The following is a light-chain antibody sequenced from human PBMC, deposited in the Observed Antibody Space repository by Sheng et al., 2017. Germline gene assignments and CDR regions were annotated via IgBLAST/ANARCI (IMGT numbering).Light chain of an antibody. V-gene: IGKV3-20*01. CDR2: EAS. CDR3: QQYRFSPET. Sequence: EIVLTQSPGTLSLSPGERATLSCRASQNIRSNYLAWYQQKSGQAPRLLIYEASTRATGIPDRFSGSGSGTDFTLTITRLEPEDFAVYYCQQYRFSPETFGQGTRVAI. CDR1: QNIRSNY. J-gene: IGKJ1*01.